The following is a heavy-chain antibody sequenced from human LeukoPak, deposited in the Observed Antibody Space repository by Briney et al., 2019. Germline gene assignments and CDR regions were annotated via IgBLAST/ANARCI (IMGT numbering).Heavy chain of an antibody. CDR2: IIPIFGTA. V-gene: IGHV1-69*13. Sequence: ASVKVSCKASGGTFSSYAISWVRQAPGQGLEWMGGIIPIFGTANYAQKFQGRVTITADESTSTAYMELSSLRSEDTAVYYCARDVDTAMASFDYWSQGTLVTVSS. CDR1: GGTFSSYA. J-gene: IGHJ4*02. D-gene: IGHD5-18*01. CDR3: ARDVDTAMASFDY.